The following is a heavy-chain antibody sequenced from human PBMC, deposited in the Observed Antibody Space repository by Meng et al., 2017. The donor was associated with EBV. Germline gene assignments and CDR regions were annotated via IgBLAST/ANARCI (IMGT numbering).Heavy chain of an antibody. V-gene: IGHV1-69*01. D-gene: IGHD3-10*01. CDR1: GGPFRNYA. Sequence: QGLLVQSAAGVKKPVSSLKFSCKTSGGPFRNYAISWVRQAPGQGLEWLGGFLPTLGAPNYAQKFHGRVSITADESTSTHYMDLSSLRSEDTAVYYCASESGRGYTPDYWGQGTLVTVSS. CDR3: ASESGRGYTPDY. CDR2: FLPTLGAP. J-gene: IGHJ4*02.